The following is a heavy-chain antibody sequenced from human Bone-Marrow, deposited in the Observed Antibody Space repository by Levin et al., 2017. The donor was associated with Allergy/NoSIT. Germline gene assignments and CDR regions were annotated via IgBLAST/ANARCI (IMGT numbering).Heavy chain of an antibody. J-gene: IGHJ5*02. Sequence: PSETLSLTCTVSGASISNSNYYWGWVRQSPGMGLEWMGSINYIGSTYSRSRVTMSVDTSKNQFSLKLGSVTAADTAVYYCARQACSGGICYSVLFGWFDTWGQGTLVTVSS. CDR3: ARQACSGGICYSVLFGWFDT. D-gene: IGHD2-15*01. CDR2: INYIGST. CDR1: GASISNSNYY. V-gene: IGHV4-39*01.